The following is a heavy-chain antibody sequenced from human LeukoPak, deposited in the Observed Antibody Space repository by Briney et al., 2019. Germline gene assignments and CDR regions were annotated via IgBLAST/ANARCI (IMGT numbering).Heavy chain of an antibody. CDR3: ARALYSGSYYDPRYYYYYMDV. J-gene: IGHJ6*03. CDR2: INWNGGST. D-gene: IGHD1-26*01. CDR1: GFTFDDYG. V-gene: IGHV3-20*04. Sequence: GGSLRLSCAASGFTFDDYGMSWVRQAPGKGLEWVSGINWNGGSTGYADYVKGRFTISRDNAKNSLYLQMNSLRAEDTALYYCARALYSGSYYDPRYYYYYMDVWGKGTTVTVSS.